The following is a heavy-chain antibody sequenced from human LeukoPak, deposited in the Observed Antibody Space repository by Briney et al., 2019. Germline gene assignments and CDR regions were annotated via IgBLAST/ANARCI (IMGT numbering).Heavy chain of an antibody. J-gene: IGHJ6*02. CDR2: IYHSGST. CDR3: ARAARATYYYYGMDV. V-gene: IGHV4-34*01. Sequence: SETLSLTCAVYGGSFSGYYWSWIRQPPGKGLEWIGEIYHSGSTNYNPSLKSRVTISVDKSKNQFSLKLSSVTAADTAVYYCARAARATYYYYGMDVWGQGTTVTVSS. CDR1: GGSFSGYY.